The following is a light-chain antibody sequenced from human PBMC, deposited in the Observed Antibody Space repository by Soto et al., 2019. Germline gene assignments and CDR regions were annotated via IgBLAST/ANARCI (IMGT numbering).Light chain of an antibody. V-gene: IGKV1-9*01. CDR3: QQLNIYPLP. Sequence: VTIICRASQDISNYLVWYQQKPGKAPKPLIYAASTLQSGVPSRFSGSGSGTEFTLTISSLQPEDFATYYCQQLNIYPLPFGPGSKVDI. J-gene: IGKJ3*01. CDR2: AAS. CDR1: QDISNY.